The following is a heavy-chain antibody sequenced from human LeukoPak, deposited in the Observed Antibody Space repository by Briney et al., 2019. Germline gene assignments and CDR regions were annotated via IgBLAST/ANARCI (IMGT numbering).Heavy chain of an antibody. CDR1: GGSISSSSYY. Sequence: PSETLSLTCTVSGGSISSSSYYWGWIRQPPGKGLEWIGSIYYSGSTYYNPSLKSRVTISVDTSKNQFSLKLRSVTAADTAVYYCARHLTGSNGSGSYLLGRFDPWGQGTLVTVSS. V-gene: IGHV4-39*01. D-gene: IGHD3-10*01. CDR2: IYYSGST. J-gene: IGHJ5*02. CDR3: ARHLTGSNGSGSYLLGRFDP.